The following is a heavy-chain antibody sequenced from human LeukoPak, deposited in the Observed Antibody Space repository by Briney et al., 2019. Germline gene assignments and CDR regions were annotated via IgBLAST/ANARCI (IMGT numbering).Heavy chain of an antibody. Sequence: PSETLSLTCSVSGGSISSLYWSWVRQAPGKGLEWVSVIYSGGSTYYADSVKGRFTISRDNSKNMLYLQMNSLRAEDTAVYYCAREAVTRNYFDYWGQGTLVTVSS. CDR2: IYSGGST. V-gene: IGHV3-53*01. CDR3: AREAVTRNYFDY. J-gene: IGHJ4*02. CDR1: GGSISSLY. D-gene: IGHD4-17*01.